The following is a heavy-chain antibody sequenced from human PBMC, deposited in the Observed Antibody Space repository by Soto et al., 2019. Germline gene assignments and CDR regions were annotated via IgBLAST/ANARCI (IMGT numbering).Heavy chain of an antibody. CDR3: ARTDKFNSQSSGWANRFDY. CDR2: LTSGGTT. CDR1: GFTFNNYA. D-gene: IGHD6-19*01. V-gene: IGHV3-23*01. J-gene: IGHJ4*02. Sequence: EVQLLESGGGLVHPGESLTLFCAASGFTFNNYAMTWVLQAPGKGLEWVSTLTSGGTTHYGDTVKGRFTISRDNSKSTVYLQMNSLRAEDTAVYYCARTDKFNSQSSGWANRFDYWGQGTLVSVSS.